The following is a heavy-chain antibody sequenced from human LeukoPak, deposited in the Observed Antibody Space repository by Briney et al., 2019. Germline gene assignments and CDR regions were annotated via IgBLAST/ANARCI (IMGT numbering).Heavy chain of an antibody. J-gene: IGHJ4*02. CDR1: GISFSDYY. V-gene: IGHV3-11*01. D-gene: IGHD3-10*01. Sequence: GGSLRLSCAVSGISFSDYYMSWIRQAPWKGLEWVSYISSRGSTIYYADSVKGRFTISRDNAKKSLYLQMNSLRAEDTAVYYCARQYYYASGGAPFYFDYWGQGTVVTVSS. CDR2: ISSRGSTI. CDR3: ARQYYYASGGAPFYFDY.